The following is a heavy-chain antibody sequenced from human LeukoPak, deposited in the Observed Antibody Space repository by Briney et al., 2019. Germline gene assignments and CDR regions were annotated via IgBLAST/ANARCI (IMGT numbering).Heavy chain of an antibody. V-gene: IGHV3-23*01. Sequence: QSGGSLRLSCAASGFTFSSYAMSWVRQAPGKGLEWVSAISGSGGSTYYADSVKGGFTISRDNSKNTLYLQMNSLRAEDTAVYYCAKPRAVGAQSFYYWGQGTLVTVSS. CDR3: AKPRAVGAQSFYY. D-gene: IGHD1-26*01. CDR2: ISGSGGST. J-gene: IGHJ4*02. CDR1: GFTFSSYA.